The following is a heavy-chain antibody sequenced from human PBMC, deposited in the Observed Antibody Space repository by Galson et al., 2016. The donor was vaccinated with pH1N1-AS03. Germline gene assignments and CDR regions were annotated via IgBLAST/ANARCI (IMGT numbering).Heavy chain of an antibody. CDR1: GFTFSSYG. CDR3: ARGQGYNSGYFDTDY. CDR2: IWYDGSNK. D-gene: IGHD3-22*01. V-gene: IGHV3-33*01. J-gene: IGHJ4*02. Sequence: SLRLSCAASGFTFSSYGMHWVRQTPGKGLEWVAVIWYDGSNKYYAESVKGRFTISRDNSKNTLYLQMSSLRAEDTAVYYCARGQGYNSGYFDTDYWGRGTLVTVSS.